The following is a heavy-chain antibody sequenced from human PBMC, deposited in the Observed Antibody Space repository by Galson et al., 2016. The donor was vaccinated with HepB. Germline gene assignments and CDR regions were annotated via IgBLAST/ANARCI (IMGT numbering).Heavy chain of an antibody. CDR3: VRGMVRGKWFDP. CDR2: INTNTGNP. D-gene: IGHD3-10*01. CDR1: GYTFTSFA. V-gene: IGHV7-4-1*02. J-gene: IGHJ5*02. Sequence: SVKVSCKASGYTFTSFAMNWVRQAPGQGLEYLGWINTNTGNPMYDQGFTGRFVFSLDASVSTAYLQISNLKAEDTAVYYCVRGMVRGKWFDPWGQGTLVTVSS.